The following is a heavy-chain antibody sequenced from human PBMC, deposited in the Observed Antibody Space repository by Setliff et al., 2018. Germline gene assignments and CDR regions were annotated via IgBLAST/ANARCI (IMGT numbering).Heavy chain of an antibody. V-gene: IGHV4-38-2*01. CDR3: ARGLEGEDYFYYMDV. CDR2: IHHSGKA. Sequence: SLTCAVSGFSISSGYYWGWIRQPPGKGLEWIVNIHHSGKAYYNPSLKSRVSISVDTSKNQFSLKLTSVTAADTAVYYCARGLEGEDYFYYMDVWGKGNTVTVSS. J-gene: IGHJ6*03. D-gene: IGHD2-21*01. CDR1: GFSISSGYY.